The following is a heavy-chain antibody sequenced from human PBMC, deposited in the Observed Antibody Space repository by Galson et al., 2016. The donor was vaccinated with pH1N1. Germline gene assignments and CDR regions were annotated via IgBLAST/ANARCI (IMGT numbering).Heavy chain of an antibody. V-gene: IGHV3-7*01. CDR2: INQDGDKK. Sequence: LRLSCAASGFNFSNYWMQWVRQAPGKGLQWVANINQDGDKKYYVGSVEGRFAISRDNAKNSLYLQMNNLRDEDTAMYFCARRYFDYWGQGALVTVSS. CDR3: ARRYFDY. CDR1: GFNFSNYW. D-gene: IGHD3-9*01. J-gene: IGHJ4*02.